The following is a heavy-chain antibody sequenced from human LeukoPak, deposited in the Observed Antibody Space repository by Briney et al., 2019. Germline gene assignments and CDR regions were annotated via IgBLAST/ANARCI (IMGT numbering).Heavy chain of an antibody. D-gene: IGHD2-2*02. CDR2: INHSGST. Sequence: SETLSLTCAVYGGSFSGYYWSWIRQPPGKGLEWIGEINHSGSTNYNPSLKSRVTISVDTSKNQFSLKLSSVTAADTAVYYCARVHIVVVPAAIRRSSSWFDPWGQGTLVTVSS. V-gene: IGHV4-34*01. CDR3: ARVHIVVVPAAIRRSSSWFDP. CDR1: GGSFSGYY. J-gene: IGHJ5*02.